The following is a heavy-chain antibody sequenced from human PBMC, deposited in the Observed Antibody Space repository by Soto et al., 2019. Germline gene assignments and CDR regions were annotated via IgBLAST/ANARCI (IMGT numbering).Heavy chain of an antibody. CDR1: GGSFTVYN. V-gene: IGHV4-34*01. CDR2: INHSENT. D-gene: IGHD6-13*01. J-gene: IGHJ4*02. Sequence: QVQLQQWGAGLLKPSETLSLTCDVSGGSFTVYNWTWIRQPPGKGLEWIGEINHSENTNYNPSLRSRVIISITTSMNRCFLKLTSVTAADTAVNYCAIVPAYDITAAGTLHYGGQGTLVTV. CDR3: AIVPAYDITAAGTLHY.